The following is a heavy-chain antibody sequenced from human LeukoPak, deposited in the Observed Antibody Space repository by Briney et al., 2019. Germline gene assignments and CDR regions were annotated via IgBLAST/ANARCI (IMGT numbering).Heavy chain of an antibody. Sequence: GGSLRLSCAASGYTFSSYAMSWVSQAPGKGLEWVSAISGSGGSTYYADSVKGRFTISRDNSKNTLYLEMNSLRAEDTAVYYCAKDQGQLVPHWYFDLWGRGTLVTVSS. V-gene: IGHV3-23*01. CDR1: GYTFSSYA. J-gene: IGHJ2*01. D-gene: IGHD6-6*01. CDR2: ISGSGGST. CDR3: AKDQGQLVPHWYFDL.